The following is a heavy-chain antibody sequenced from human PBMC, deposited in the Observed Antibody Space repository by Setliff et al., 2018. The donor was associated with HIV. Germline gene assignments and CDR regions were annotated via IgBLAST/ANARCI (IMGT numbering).Heavy chain of an antibody. CDR3: ARHPDSGFYYSPLLNNWYFDL. Sequence: TLSLTCIVSGASISTYSWSWIRQSPGKGLECIGYISTSGSTNYNPSLKSRVTISLDTSKNQFSLKLTSVTAADTAVYYCARHPDSGFYYSPLLNNWYFDLWGPGTLVTVS. CDR2: ISTSGST. J-gene: IGHJ2*01. V-gene: IGHV4-4*09. D-gene: IGHD3-22*01. CDR1: GASISTYS.